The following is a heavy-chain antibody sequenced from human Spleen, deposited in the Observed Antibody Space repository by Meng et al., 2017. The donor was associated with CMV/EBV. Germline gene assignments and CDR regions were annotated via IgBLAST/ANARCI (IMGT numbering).Heavy chain of an antibody. J-gene: IGHJ4*02. CDR3: ARGHPRYYYDSSGYYYIDY. CDR2: IYSSGST. Sequence: GHGLCRPLETLSPTCSVSGGSIRSSYWGWIRQPAGKGLEWIGHIYSSGSTNYNPSLKSRVTMSLDTSKSQFSLKLSSVTAADTAVYYCARGHPRYYYDSSGYYYIDYWGQGTLVTVSS. CDR1: GGSIRSSY. V-gene: IGHV4-4*07. D-gene: IGHD3-22*01.